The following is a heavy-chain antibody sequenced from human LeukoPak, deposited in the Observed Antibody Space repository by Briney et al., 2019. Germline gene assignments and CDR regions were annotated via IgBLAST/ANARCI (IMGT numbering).Heavy chain of an antibody. V-gene: IGHV1-2*02. J-gene: IGHJ4*02. Sequence: ASVKVSCKASGYTFTGYYMHWVRQAPGQGLEWMGWINPSSGGTNYAQKFQGRVTMTRDTSISTAYMELSRLRSDDTAIYYCVRDVGEYCSSVSCYASDYWGQGTLVTVSS. CDR1: GYTFTGYY. D-gene: IGHD2-2*01. CDR3: VRDVGEYCSSVSCYASDY. CDR2: INPSSGGT.